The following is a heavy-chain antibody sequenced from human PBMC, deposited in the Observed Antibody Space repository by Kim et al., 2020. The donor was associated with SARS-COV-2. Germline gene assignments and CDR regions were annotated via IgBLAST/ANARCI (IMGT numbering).Heavy chain of an antibody. Sequence: GGSLRLSCAASGFTFSSYGMHWVRQAPGKGLEWVAVISYDGSNKYYADSVKGRFTISRDNSKNTLYLQMNSLRAEDTAVYYCAKQVGATPEDYWGQGTLVTVSS. CDR2: ISYDGSNK. CDR1: GFTFSSYG. CDR3: AKQVGATPEDY. V-gene: IGHV3-30*18. J-gene: IGHJ4*02. D-gene: IGHD1-26*01.